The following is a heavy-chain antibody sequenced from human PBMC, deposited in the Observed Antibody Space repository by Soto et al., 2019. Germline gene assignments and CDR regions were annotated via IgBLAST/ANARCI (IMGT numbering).Heavy chain of an antibody. D-gene: IGHD2-21*01. CDR1: GFTFDDYT. Sequence: EVQLVESGGVVVQPGGSLRLSCAASGFTFDDYTMHWVRQAPGKGLEWVSLISWDGGSKYYADSVMGRFTISRDNSQNSLYLQMNSLRTEDTALYYCAKDISDCGGECYLGHYYGMDVWGQGTTVTVSS. V-gene: IGHV3-43*01. J-gene: IGHJ6*02. CDR3: AKDISDCGGECYLGHYYGMDV. CDR2: ISWDGGSK.